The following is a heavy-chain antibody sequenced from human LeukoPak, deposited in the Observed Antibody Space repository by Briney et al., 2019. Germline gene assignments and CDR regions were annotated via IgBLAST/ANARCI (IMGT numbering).Heavy chain of an antibody. V-gene: IGHV3-7*03. D-gene: IGHD3-22*01. CDR2: IKQDGSEK. J-gene: IGHJ4*02. Sequence: GGSLRLSCAASGFTFSSYWMSWVRQAPGKGLEWVANIKQDGSEKYYVDSVKGRFTISRDNAKNSLYLQMNSLRAEDTAVYYCARVGNYYDSSGYYLSSDYWGQGTLVTVSS. CDR1: GFTFSSYW. CDR3: ARVGNYYDSSGYYLSSDY.